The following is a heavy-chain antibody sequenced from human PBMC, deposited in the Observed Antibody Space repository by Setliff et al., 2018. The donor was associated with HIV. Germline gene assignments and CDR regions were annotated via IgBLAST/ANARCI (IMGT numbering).Heavy chain of an antibody. D-gene: IGHD4-4*01. CDR1: GGSFSGHY. Sequence: SETLSLTCAVYGGSFSGHYWNWVRQPPGKGLEWIGEINHSGSTNYNPSLKSRVTISVDTSKNQFSLRLSSVTAADTAVYYCARGRDDYNYDPFDIWGQGTMVTVSS. J-gene: IGHJ3*02. CDR3: ARGRDDYNYDPFDI. V-gene: IGHV4-34*01. CDR2: INHSGST.